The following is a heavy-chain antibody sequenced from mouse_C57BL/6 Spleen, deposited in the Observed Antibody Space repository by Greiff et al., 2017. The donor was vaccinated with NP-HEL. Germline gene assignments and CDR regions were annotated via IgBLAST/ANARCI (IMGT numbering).Heavy chain of an antibody. Sequence: QVQLQQSGPELVKPGASVKISCKASGYAFSSSWMNWVKQRPGKGLEWIGRIYPGDGDTNYNGKFKGKATLTADKSSSTAYMQLSSLTSEDSAVYFCARKGDLGPFDYWGQGTTLTVSS. J-gene: IGHJ2*01. CDR1: GYAFSSSW. V-gene: IGHV1-82*01. CDR2: IYPGDGDT. CDR3: ARKGDLGPFDY.